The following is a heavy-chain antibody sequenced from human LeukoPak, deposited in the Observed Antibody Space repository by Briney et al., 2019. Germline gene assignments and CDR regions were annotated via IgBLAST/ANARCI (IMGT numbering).Heavy chain of an antibody. D-gene: IGHD3-22*01. CDR2: ISGSGGST. J-gene: IGHJ4*02. CDR1: AFTFSCYA. Sequence: GGSLRLSCAASAFTFSCYAMSWVRQAPGKGLEWVSTISGSGGSTYYPDSVQGRFTISRDNSKNTLYLQMNSLRAEDTAIYYCAKVAMMVVVGSFCDYWGQRTLVTVSS. V-gene: IGHV3-23*01. CDR3: AKVAMMVVVGSFCDY.